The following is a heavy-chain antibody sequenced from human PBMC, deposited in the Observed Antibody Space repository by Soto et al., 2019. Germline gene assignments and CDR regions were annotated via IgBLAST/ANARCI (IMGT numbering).Heavy chain of an antibody. J-gene: IGHJ6*02. Sequence: GGSLRLSCAASGFTFSSYGMHWVRQAPGKGLEWVAVIWYDGSNKYYADPVKGRFTIPRDNSKNTLYLQMNSLRAEDTAVYYCARERGYYRSYGMDVWGQGTTVTVSS. CDR3: ARERGYYRSYGMDV. CDR1: GFTFSSYG. D-gene: IGHD3-22*01. CDR2: IWYDGSNK. V-gene: IGHV3-33*01.